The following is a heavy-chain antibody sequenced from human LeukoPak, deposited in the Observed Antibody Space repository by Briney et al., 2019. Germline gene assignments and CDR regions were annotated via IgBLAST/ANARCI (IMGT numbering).Heavy chain of an antibody. CDR3: ARGDDILTGYTNWFDP. D-gene: IGHD3-9*01. CDR2: IIPIFGTA. Sequence: GASVKVSCKASGGTFSSYAISWVRQAPGQGLEWMGGIIPIFGTANYAQKFQGRVTITADESTSTAYMELSSLRSEDTAVYYCARGDDILTGYTNWFDPWGQGTLVTVSS. J-gene: IGHJ5*02. V-gene: IGHV1-69*13. CDR1: GGTFSSYA.